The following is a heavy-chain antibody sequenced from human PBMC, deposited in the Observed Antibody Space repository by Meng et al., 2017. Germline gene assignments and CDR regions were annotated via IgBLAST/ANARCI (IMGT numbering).Heavy chain of an antibody. CDR1: GFTFSNAW. Sequence: GESLKISCAASGFTFSNAWMSWVRQAPGKGPEWVGRIKSKTDGGTTDYAAPVKGRFTISRDDSKNTLYLQMNSLKTEDTAVYYCTTPMTTVVTPRLQNAFDIWGQGTMVTVSS. CDR2: IKSKTDGGTT. V-gene: IGHV3-15*01. J-gene: IGHJ3*02. D-gene: IGHD4-23*01. CDR3: TTPMTTVVTPRLQNAFDI.